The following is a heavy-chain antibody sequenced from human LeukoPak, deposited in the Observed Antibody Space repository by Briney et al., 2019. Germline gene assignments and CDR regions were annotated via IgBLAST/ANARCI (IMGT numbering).Heavy chain of an antibody. CDR2: INPNSGGT. V-gene: IGHV1-2*02. CDR3: ARMGGRSGRNWFDP. D-gene: IGHD3-10*01. CDR1: GYTFTGYY. Sequence: ASVKVSCKASGYTFTGYYMHWVRQAPGQGLEWMGWINPNSGGTNYAQKFQGRVTMTRDTSISTAYMELSRLRSDDTAVYHCARMGGRSGRNWFDPWGQGTLVTVSS. J-gene: IGHJ5*02.